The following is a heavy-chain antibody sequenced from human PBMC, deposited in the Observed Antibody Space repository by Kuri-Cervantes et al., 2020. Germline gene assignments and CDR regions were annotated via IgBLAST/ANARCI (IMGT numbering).Heavy chain of an antibody. CDR2: ISYDGSNK. CDR3: AKDGQWLALVVERAGGMDV. Sequence: GGSLRLSCAASGFTFSSYGMHWVRQAPGKGLEWVAVISYDGSNKYYADSVKGRFTISRDNSKNTLYLQMNSLRAEDTAVYYCAKDGQWLALVVERAGGMDVWGQGTTVTVSS. V-gene: IGHV3-30*18. CDR1: GFTFSSYG. D-gene: IGHD6-19*01. J-gene: IGHJ6*02.